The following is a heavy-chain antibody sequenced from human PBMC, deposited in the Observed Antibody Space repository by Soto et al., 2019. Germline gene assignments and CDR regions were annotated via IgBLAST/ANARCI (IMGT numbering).Heavy chain of an antibody. CDR2: ISSSSTYI. J-gene: IGHJ4*02. CDR1: GFTFSIYS. CDR3: ARSPGRDGYNHFDY. Sequence: WGSLRLSCAASGFTFSIYSINWVRQAPGKGLEWVSSISSSSTYIYYADSVKGRFTISRDNAKNSLSLQMNSLRAEDTAVYFCARSPGRDGYNHFDYWGQGTLVTVSS. V-gene: IGHV3-21*01. D-gene: IGHD5-12*01.